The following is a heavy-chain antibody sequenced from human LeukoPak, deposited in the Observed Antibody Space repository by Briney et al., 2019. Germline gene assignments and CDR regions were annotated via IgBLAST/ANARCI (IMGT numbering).Heavy chain of an antibody. CDR2: IKQDGSEK. Sequence: GGSLRLSCAASGFTFSSYLMNWVRQAPGRRLEWVANIKQDGSEKKYVDSVKGRFTISRDNAKNSLYLQMNSLRAEDTAMYYCMTASRSSSWPPPTWGQGTLVTVSS. V-gene: IGHV3-7*01. D-gene: IGHD6-13*01. CDR1: GFTFSSYL. CDR3: MTASRSSSWPPPT. J-gene: IGHJ5*02.